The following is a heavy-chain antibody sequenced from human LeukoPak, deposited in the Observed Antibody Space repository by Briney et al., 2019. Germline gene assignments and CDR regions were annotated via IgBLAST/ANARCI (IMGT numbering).Heavy chain of an antibody. CDR2: ISSSSSYI. Sequence: PGGSLRLSCAASGFTFSSYSMNWVRQAPGKGLEWVSSISSSSSYIYYADSVKGRFTISRDNAKNSLYLQMNSLRAEDTAVYYCARADASGSYYDYFDYWGQGTLVTVSS. CDR1: GFTFSSYS. CDR3: ARADASGSYYDYFDY. V-gene: IGHV3-21*01. D-gene: IGHD1-26*01. J-gene: IGHJ4*02.